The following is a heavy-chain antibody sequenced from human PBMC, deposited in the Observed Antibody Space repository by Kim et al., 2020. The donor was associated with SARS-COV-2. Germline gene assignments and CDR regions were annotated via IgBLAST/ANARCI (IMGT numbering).Heavy chain of an antibody. V-gene: IGHV3-23*03. J-gene: IGHJ6*02. CDR3: VKGTGFILPSDSTYNLDV. CDR2: FYGGADAT. D-gene: IGHD1-26*01. Sequence: GGSLRLSCAASGFTFWGYTMNWVRQAPGKGLEWVSLFYGGADATRYADSVKDRFTISRDNSKSTLYLQMTTLRVEDTAVYYCVKGTGFILPSDSTYNLDVWGQGTTVIVSS. CDR1: GFTFWGYT.